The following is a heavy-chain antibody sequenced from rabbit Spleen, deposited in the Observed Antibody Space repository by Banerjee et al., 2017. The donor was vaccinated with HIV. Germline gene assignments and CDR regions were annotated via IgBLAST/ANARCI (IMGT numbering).Heavy chain of an antibody. CDR1: GFSFSSIYW. Sequence: QEQLVESGGGLVQPEGSLTLTCTASGFSFSSIYWICWVRQAPGKGLEWIGCIGTGSGATGYASWAKGRFTISKTSSTTVTLQVTSLTAADTATYFCARGSAAMTMVITGFYFGLWGPGTLVTVS. J-gene: IGHJ4*01. D-gene: IGHD2-1*01. V-gene: IGHV1S45*01. CDR3: ARGSAAMTMVITGFYFGL. CDR2: IGTGSGAT.